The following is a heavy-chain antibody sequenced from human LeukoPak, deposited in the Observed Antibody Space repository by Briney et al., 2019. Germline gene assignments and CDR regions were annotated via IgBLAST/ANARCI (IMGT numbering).Heavy chain of an antibody. CDR3: ARGRGVTIFGVVTLRY. V-gene: IGHV4-59*02. CDR1: GASVSRYC. D-gene: IGHD3-3*01. Sequence: SSETLSLTCTVSGASVSRYCWSWIRQPPGKGLEWIGYMCGIGNIKYNSSLKSRLTISVDTSKNQFSLKLSSVTAADTAVYYCARGRGVTIFGVVTLRYWGQGTLVTVSS. CDR2: MCGIGNI. J-gene: IGHJ4*02.